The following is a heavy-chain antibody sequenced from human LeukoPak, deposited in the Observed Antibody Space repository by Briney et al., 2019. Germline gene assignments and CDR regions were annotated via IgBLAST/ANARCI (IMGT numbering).Heavy chain of an antibody. J-gene: IGHJ5*02. Sequence: GGSLRLSCAASGFSLASYDMDWVRQAPGKGLEWVSSISFSSTYIYYRASVKGRFTISRDNAKNSLYLEMNNLRDEDTAVYYCARADCPSSTCYLRRSWFDPWGQGTLVTVSS. CDR3: ARADCPSSTCYLRRSWFDP. D-gene: IGHD2-21*01. CDR1: GFSLASYD. V-gene: IGHV3-21*06. CDR2: ISFSSTYI.